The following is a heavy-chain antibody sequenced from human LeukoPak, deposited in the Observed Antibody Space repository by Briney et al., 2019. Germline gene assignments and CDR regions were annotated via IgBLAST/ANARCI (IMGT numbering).Heavy chain of an antibody. CDR3: ARQYDYIWGSFY. CDR2: IYFSGST. CDR1: GGSIYSSSDY. V-gene: IGHV4-39*01. Sequence: PSETLSLTCTVSGGSIYSSSDYWGWIRQPPGKGLEWIGSIYFSGSTYYNPYLKSRVTISVDTPKNQFSLKLSSVTAADTAVYFCARQYDYIWGSFYWGQGTLVTVSS. J-gene: IGHJ4*02. D-gene: IGHD3-16*01.